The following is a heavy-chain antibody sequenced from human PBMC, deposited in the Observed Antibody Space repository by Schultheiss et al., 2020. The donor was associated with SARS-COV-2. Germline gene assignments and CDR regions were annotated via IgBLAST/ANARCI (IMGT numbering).Heavy chain of an antibody. J-gene: IGHJ4*02. CDR3: AHSSSFADY. CDR2: ISSGTNTI. V-gene: IGHV3-48*01. CDR1: GFIFSDYS. D-gene: IGHD6-6*01. Sequence: GGSLRLSCAASGFIFSDYSMNWVRQAPGKGLEWVSYISSGTNTIYYADSVKGRFTISRDKAKSSLYLQMNSLRAEDTAVYYCAHSSSFADYWGQGTLVTVSS.